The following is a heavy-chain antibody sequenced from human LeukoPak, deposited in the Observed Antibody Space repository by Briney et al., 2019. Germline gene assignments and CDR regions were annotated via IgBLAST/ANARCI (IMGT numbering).Heavy chain of an antibody. V-gene: IGHV3-21*01. D-gene: IGHD3-9*01. CDR3: ARGHYDVLAASYKWTPDY. CDR2: ITSGGDYI. J-gene: IGHJ4*02. CDR1: GFTFNTFN. Sequence: GGSLRLSCAASGFTFNTFNMNWVRQAPGKGLEWVSSITSGGDYIYYADSVKGRFTTSRDNAKNLLSLQLNSLRVEDTAVYYCARGHYDVLAASYKWTPDYWGQGTLVTVSS.